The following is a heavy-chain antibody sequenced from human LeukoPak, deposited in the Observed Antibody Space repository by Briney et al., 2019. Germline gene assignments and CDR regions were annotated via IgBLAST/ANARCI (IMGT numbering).Heavy chain of an antibody. J-gene: IGHJ4*02. D-gene: IGHD4-23*01. CDR2: INPNSGGT. V-gene: IGHV1-2*02. CDR1: GYTFTGYY. CDR3: ARACCGNTCLARPFDY. Sequence: ASVKVSCKASGYTFTGYYMHWVRQAPGQGLEWMGWINPNSGGTSYAQKFQGRVTMTGDTSISSAYMELSRLRSDDTAVYYCARACCGNTCLARPFDYWGQGTLVTVSS.